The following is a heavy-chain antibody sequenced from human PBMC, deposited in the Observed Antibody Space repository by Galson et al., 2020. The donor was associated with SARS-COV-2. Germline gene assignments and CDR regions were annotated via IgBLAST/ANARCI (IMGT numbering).Heavy chain of an antibody. J-gene: IGHJ2*01. Sequence: SETLSLTCTVSGYSVSTTNYWGWVRQPPGRGLEWIGSVYPSGTTYYNPSLKSRVTISVDTSKNQFSLRLDSVTAADTALYYCASQGVNMIVLVTVPGWYFDLWGRGTLVTGSS. CDR3: ASQGVNMIVLVTVPGWYFDL. CDR2: VYPSGTT. CDR1: GYSVSTTNY. V-gene: IGHV4-38-2*02. D-gene: IGHD3-22*01.